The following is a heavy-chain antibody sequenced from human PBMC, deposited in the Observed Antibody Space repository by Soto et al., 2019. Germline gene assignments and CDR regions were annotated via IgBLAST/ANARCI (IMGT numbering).Heavy chain of an antibody. D-gene: IGHD6-13*01. V-gene: IGHV4-30-4*01. J-gene: IGHJ6*02. CDR3: ARDLNHSSSWYVYYGMDV. CDR1: GGSISSGDYY. Sequence: SETLSLTCTVSGGSISSGDYYWSWIRQPPGKGLEWIGYIYYSGSTYYNPSLKSRVTISVDTSKNQFSLKLSSVTAADTAVYYCARDLNHSSSWYVYYGMDVWGQGTTVTVSS. CDR2: IYYSGST.